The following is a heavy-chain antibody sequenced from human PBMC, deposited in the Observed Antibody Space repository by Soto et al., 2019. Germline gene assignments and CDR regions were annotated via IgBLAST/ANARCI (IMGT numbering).Heavy chain of an antibody. Sequence: GASVKVSCKASGGTFSSYTISWVRQAPGQGLEWMGRIIPILGIANYAQKFQGRVTITADKSTSTAYMELSSLRSEDTAVYYCARSLGAARFNYYYMDVWGKGTTVTVSS. V-gene: IGHV1-69*02. CDR1: GGTFSSYT. CDR3: ARSLGAARFNYYYMDV. J-gene: IGHJ6*03. D-gene: IGHD6-6*01. CDR2: IIPILGIA.